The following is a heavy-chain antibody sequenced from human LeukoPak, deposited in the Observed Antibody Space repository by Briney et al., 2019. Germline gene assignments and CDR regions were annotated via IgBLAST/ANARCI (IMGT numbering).Heavy chain of an antibody. J-gene: IGHJ6*03. CDR2: IKQDGSEK. V-gene: IGHV3-7*01. D-gene: IGHD4/OR15-4a*01. Sequence: GGSLRLSCAASGFTFSSYWMSWVRQAPGKGLEWVANIKQDGSEKYYVDSVKGRFTISRDNAKNSLYLQMNSLRAEDTAVYYCASGLTSLYYYYMDVWGKGTTVTVSS. CDR1: GFTFSSYW. CDR3: ASGLTSLYYYYMDV.